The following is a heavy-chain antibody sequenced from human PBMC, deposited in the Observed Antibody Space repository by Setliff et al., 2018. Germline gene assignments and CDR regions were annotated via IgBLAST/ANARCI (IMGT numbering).Heavy chain of an antibody. J-gene: IGHJ6*03. Sequence: SETLSLTCRVSGGSISSGNYYRGLIRQPPGKGLEWVATIYYSGSTYSNPSLKSRLIISVDAPDNQFSVKLSSVTAADTAVYYCARHKSNGSGSYPSLYMDVWGKGIMVTVSS. CDR3: ARHKSNGSGSYPSLYMDV. CDR2: IYYSGST. V-gene: IGHV4-39*01. D-gene: IGHD3-10*01. CDR1: GGSISSGNYY.